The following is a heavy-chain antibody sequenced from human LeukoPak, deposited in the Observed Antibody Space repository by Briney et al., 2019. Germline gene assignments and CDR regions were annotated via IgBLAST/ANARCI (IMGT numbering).Heavy chain of an antibody. CDR1: GGSISIRGHY. CDR2: AFYTGKT. Sequence: SETLSLTCTVSGGSISIRGHYWGWIRQSPGKGLEWIGSAFYTGKTYFNPSLRRRVSISVDTSNNQFSLKLSSVTAADTAVYYCARHFSPPDSSGYFDYWGQGTLVTVSS. CDR3: ARHFSPPDSSGYFDY. J-gene: IGHJ4*02. D-gene: IGHD3-22*01. V-gene: IGHV4-39*01.